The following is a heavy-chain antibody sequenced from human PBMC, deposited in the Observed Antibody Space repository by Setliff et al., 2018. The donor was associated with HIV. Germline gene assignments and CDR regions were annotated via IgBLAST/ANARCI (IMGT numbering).Heavy chain of an antibody. V-gene: IGHV1-2*02. CDR2: INHNSGGG. J-gene: IGHJ4*02. Sequence: ASVKVSCKASGYTFTGSFIHWVRQAPGQGLEWMGWINHNSGGGNYAQNFQGRVTMTRDTSISTAYMELNRLTSDDTAVYFCAREGFGNTGDIAMAVLDYWGQGTLVTVSS. CDR3: AREGFGNTGDIAMAVLDY. D-gene: IGHD5-18*01. CDR1: GYTFTGSF.